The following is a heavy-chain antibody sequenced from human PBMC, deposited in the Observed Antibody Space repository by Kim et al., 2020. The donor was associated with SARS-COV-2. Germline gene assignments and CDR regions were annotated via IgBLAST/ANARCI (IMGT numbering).Heavy chain of an antibody. CDR2: INHSGST. CDR1: GGSFSGYY. CDR3: ARGALGYRTLTYYGSGRYPPFDY. V-gene: IGHV4-34*01. J-gene: IGHJ4*02. D-gene: IGHD3-10*01. Sequence: SETLSLTCAVYGGSFSGYYWSWIRQPPGKGLEWIGEINHSGSTNYNPSLKSRVTISVDTSKNQFSLKLSSVTAADTAVYYCARGALGYRTLTYYGSGRYPPFDYWGQGTLVTRSA.